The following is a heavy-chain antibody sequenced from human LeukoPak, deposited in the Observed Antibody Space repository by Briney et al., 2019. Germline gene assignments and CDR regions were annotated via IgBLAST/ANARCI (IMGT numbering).Heavy chain of an antibody. Sequence: SETLSLTCTVSGGSLSSYYWSWIRQPPGKGLEWIGYIYYSGSTNYNPSLKSRVTISVDTSKNQFSLKLSSVTAADTAVYYCAREGDSGYDYFDYWGQGTLVTVPS. J-gene: IGHJ4*02. CDR3: AREGDSGYDYFDY. V-gene: IGHV4-59*01. D-gene: IGHD5-12*01. CDR1: GGSLSSYY. CDR2: IYYSGST.